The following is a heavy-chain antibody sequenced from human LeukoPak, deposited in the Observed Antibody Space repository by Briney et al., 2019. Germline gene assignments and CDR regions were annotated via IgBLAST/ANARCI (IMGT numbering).Heavy chain of an antibody. CDR3: ARGLMGGYPHFDY. CDR2: INWNGNTI. Sequence: TGGSLRLSCAASGFTFYDYDINWVRHAPGEGLEWVSHINWNGNTIGYADSVKGRFTISRDNAKNSVFLQKNSLRIEDTAFYYCARGLMGGYPHFDYWGQGTLVTVSS. J-gene: IGHJ4*02. CDR1: GFTFYDYD. V-gene: IGHV3-20*04. D-gene: IGHD3-22*01.